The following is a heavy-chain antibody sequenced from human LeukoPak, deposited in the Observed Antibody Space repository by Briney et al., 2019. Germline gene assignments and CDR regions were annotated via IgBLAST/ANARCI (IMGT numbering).Heavy chain of an antibody. Sequence: ASVKVSCQASGYTLTGHYMHWLRQAPGQGLEWMGWIKSDNGDTGSAQKFQGRVTITRDTSITTVYMELSRLTSDDTAVYYCAREGMNTVTGSPDKDFDHWGQGTLVTVSS. V-gene: IGHV1-2*02. CDR2: IKSDNGDT. CDR3: AREGMNTVTGSPDKDFDH. CDR1: GYTLTGHY. J-gene: IGHJ4*02. D-gene: IGHD4-11*01.